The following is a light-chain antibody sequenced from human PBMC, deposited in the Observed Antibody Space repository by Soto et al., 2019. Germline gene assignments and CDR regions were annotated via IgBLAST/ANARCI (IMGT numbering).Light chain of an antibody. CDR2: GAS. Sequence: DIQFTQSPYFLSASVGDRVTITCRASQGIGSYLAWYQQKPGKAPKLLISGASTLQIGVPSRFSGSGSGTEFTLTISSLQPEDFATYSCQQLNSWGVTFGGGTKVDIK. V-gene: IGKV1-9*01. CDR1: QGIGSY. CDR3: QQLNSWGVT. J-gene: IGKJ4*01.